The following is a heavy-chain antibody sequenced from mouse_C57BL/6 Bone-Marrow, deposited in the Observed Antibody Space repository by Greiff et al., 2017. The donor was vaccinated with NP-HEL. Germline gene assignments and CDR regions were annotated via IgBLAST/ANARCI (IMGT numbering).Heavy chain of an antibody. CDR1: GFSLTSYG. Sequence: QVQLQQSGPGLVQPSQSLSITCTVSGFSLTSYGVHWVRQSPGKGLEWLGVIWRGGSTDYNAAFMSRLSITKDNSKSQVFFKMNSLQADDTAIYYCAKNHYYGSSYEDYAMDYWGQGTSVTVSS. D-gene: IGHD1-1*01. J-gene: IGHJ4*01. CDR3: AKNHYYGSSYEDYAMDY. CDR2: IWRGGST. V-gene: IGHV2-5*01.